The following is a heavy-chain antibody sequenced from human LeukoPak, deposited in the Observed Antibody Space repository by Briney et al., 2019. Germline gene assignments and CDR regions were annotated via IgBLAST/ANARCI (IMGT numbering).Heavy chain of an antibody. V-gene: IGHV3-23*01. CDR1: GFTFSSYA. J-gene: IGHJ6*03. Sequence: GGSLRLSCAASGFTFSSYAMSWVRQAPGKGLEWVSAISGSGGSTYYADSVKGRFTISRDNSKNTLYLQMNSLRAEDTAVHYCAKATDYSNYYYYYYMDVWGKGTTVTVSS. CDR2: ISGSGGST. CDR3: AKATDYSNYYYYYYMDV. D-gene: IGHD4-11*01.